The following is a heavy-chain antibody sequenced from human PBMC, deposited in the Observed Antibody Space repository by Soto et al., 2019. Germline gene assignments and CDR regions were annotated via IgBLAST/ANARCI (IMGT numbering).Heavy chain of an antibody. CDR1: GGTFSSYA. CDR2: IIPIFGTA. Sequence: ASVKVSCKASGGTFSSYAISWLRQAPGQGLEWMGGIIPIFGTANYAQKFQGRVTITADESTSTAYMELSSLRSEDTAVYYCARERIAAAAALDYWGQGTLVTVSS. CDR3: ARERIAAAAALDY. J-gene: IGHJ4*02. D-gene: IGHD6-13*01. V-gene: IGHV1-69*13.